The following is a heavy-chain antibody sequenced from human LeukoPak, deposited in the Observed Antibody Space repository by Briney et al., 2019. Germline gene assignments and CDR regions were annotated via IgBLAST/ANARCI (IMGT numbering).Heavy chain of an antibody. CDR3: AKRGVVIRVILVGFHREAYYFDS. D-gene: IGHD3-22*01. J-gene: IGHJ4*02. Sequence: GGSLRLSCAASGFTVSDIYMTWVRQAPGKGLEWVAVIYSGDYPNAYAADSVKGRFTISRDISKNTLNLQMNSLKAEDTAVYYCAKRGVVIRVILVGFHREAYYFDSWGQGALVTVSS. V-gene: IGHV3-66*04. CDR1: GFTVSDIY. CDR2: IYSGDYPNA.